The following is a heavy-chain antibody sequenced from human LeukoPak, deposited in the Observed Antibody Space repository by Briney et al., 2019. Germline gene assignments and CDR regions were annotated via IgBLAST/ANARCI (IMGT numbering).Heavy chain of an antibody. CDR2: INPISGDT. Sequence: GASVNVSCKTSGYTFPGYYMHWVRQAPGQGRQWMGWINPISGDTHYAQKFQGRVAMTRDTPISTAYMALSRLRSDDTAVYYCARALEGTPGHFAYWGQGTLVTVSS. CDR1: GYTFPGYY. V-gene: IGHV1-2*02. D-gene: IGHD3-10*01. J-gene: IGHJ4*02. CDR3: ARALEGTPGHFAY.